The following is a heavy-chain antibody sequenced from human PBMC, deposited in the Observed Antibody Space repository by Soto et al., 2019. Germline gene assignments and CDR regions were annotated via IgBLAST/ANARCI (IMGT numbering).Heavy chain of an antibody. D-gene: IGHD1-26*01. CDR3: ATSMELGSTTLDY. CDR1: GFTFSSYA. V-gene: IGHV3-23*01. CDR2: ISGSGGST. Sequence: GESLKISCAASGFTFSSYAMSWVRQAPGKGLEWVSAISGSGGSTYYADSVKGRFTISRDNSKNTLYLQMNSLRAEDTAVYYCATSMELGSTTLDYWGQGTLVTVSS. J-gene: IGHJ4*02.